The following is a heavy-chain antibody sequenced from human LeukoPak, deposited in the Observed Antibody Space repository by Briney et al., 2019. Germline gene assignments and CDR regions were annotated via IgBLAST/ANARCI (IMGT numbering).Heavy chain of an antibody. V-gene: IGHV1-69*04. CDR3: ARDLHGSGSWDMDV. D-gene: IGHD3-10*01. Sequence: GSSVKVSCKASGGTFSSYAISWVRQAPGQGLEWMGRIIPILGIANYAQKFQGRVTITADKSTSTAYMELSSLRSEDTAVYYCARDLHGSGSWDMDVWGKGTTVTVSS. CDR2: IIPILGIA. CDR1: GGTFSSYA. J-gene: IGHJ6*03.